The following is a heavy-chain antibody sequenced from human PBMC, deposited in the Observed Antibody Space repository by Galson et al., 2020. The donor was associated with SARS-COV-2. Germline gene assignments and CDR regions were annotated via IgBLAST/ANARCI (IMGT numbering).Heavy chain of an antibody. CDR2: MSDDGRNK. J-gene: IGHJ4*02. CDR3: VRASGYDILTTGYLLHFDY. Sequence: GESLKISCAASGFTFSSYAMYWVRQAPGKGLEWVAVMSDDGRNKNHADSVNGRFTISRDNSKNTLYLQMNSLRAEDTAVYYCVRASGYDILTTGYLLHFDYWGQGTLVTVSS. CDR1: GFTFSSYA. V-gene: IGHV3-30*04. D-gene: IGHD3-9*01.